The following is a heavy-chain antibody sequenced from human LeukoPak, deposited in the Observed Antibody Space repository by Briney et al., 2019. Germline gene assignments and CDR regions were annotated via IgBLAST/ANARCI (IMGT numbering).Heavy chain of an antibody. CDR2: INPSGGST. CDR1: GYTFTSYY. D-gene: IGHD3-10*01. CDR3: ARDPSGSDYGSGSYEGTDY. J-gene: IGHJ4*02. Sequence: VASVKVSCKASGYTFTSYYMHWVRQAPGQGLEWMGIINPSGGSTSYAQKFQGRVTMTRDMSTSTVYMELSSLRSEDTAVYYCARDPSGSDYGSGSYEGTDYWGQGTLVTVSS. V-gene: IGHV1-46*01.